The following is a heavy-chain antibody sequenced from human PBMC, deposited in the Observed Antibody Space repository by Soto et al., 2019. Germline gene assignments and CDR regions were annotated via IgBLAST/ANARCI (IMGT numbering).Heavy chain of an antibody. CDR3: ARVYRERYDFWSGPAAALYYFDY. Sequence: GASVKVSCKVSGGTFSSYAISWVRQAPGQGLEWMGGIIPIFGTANYAQKFQGRVTITADESTSTAYMELSSLRSEDTAVYYCARVYRERYDFWSGPAAALYYFDYWGQGTLVTVSS. CDR2: IIPIFGTA. CDR1: GGTFSSYA. D-gene: IGHD3-3*01. V-gene: IGHV1-69*13. J-gene: IGHJ4*02.